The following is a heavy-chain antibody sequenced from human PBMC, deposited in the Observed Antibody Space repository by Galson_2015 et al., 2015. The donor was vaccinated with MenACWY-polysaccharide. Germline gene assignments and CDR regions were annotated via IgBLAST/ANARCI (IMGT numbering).Heavy chain of an antibody. CDR2: IIHSGRT. V-gene: IGHV4-34*12. CDR3: AREGSL. J-gene: IGHJ4*02. Sequence: SETLSLTCAVYGGPFSGYYWSWIRQPPGKGLEWIGEIIHSGRTNYNASLKSRVTISLDTSKNQFSLILNSVTAADTAVYYCAREGSLWGQGTLVTVSS. CDR1: GGPFSGYY. D-gene: IGHD2-15*01.